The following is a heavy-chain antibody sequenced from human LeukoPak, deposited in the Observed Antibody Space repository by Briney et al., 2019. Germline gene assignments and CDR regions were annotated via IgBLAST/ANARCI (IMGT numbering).Heavy chain of an antibody. V-gene: IGHV4-59*01. Sequence: PSEALSLTCTVSGGSISSYYWSWIRQPPGKGLEWIGYIYYSGSTNYSPSLKSRVTISVDTSKNQFSLKLSSVTAADTAVYYCARLYSSSLGRVFDYWGQGTLVTVSS. CDR1: GGSISSYY. CDR3: ARLYSSSLGRVFDY. CDR2: IYYSGST. D-gene: IGHD6-13*01. J-gene: IGHJ4*02.